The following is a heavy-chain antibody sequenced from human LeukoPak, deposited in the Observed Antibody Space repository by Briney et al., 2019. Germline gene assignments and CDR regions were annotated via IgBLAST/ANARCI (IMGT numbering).Heavy chain of an antibody. CDR2: INPNSGGT. CDR3: ARDGPRDYDFWSGHYYYYYGMDV. D-gene: IGHD3-3*01. CDR1: GYTFTSYG. Sequence: ASVKVSCKASGYTFTSYGISWVRQAPGQGLEWMGWINPNSGGTNYAQKFQGRVTMTRDTSISTAYMELSRLRSDDTAVYYCARDGPRDYDFWSGHYYYYYGMDVWGQGTTVTVPS. J-gene: IGHJ6*02. V-gene: IGHV1-2*02.